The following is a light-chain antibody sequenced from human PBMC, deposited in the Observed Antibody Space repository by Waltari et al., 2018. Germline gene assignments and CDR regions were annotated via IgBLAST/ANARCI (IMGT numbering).Light chain of an antibody. V-gene: IGLV4-69*01. CDR1: SGHSTNI. J-gene: IGLJ3*02. Sequence: QLVLTQSPSASASLGASVKLTCTLSSGHSTNIIAWLQQQPEKGPRYLMNFNSDGSHNKGVGIPDRFSGSSSGAERYLTISSLQSEDEADYYCQTGGHGTWVFGGGTRLTVL. CDR3: QTGGHGTWV. CDR2: FNSDGSH.